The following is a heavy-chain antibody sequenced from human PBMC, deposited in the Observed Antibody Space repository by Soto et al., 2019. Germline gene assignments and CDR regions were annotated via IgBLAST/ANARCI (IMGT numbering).Heavy chain of an antibody. Sequence: SYWWPWIRKNKGNGLEWIGHIYSSGSTNYNRSLKSRVPISVDAYKNQCPLKLSSVTAADTAVYYCARHEVLVVSYAKVAEDYDSHYMVSGGNGTTVTVS. J-gene: IGHJ6*03. CDR1: SYW. CDR3: ARHEVLVVSYAKVAEDYDSHYMVS. V-gene: IGHV4-59*08. CDR2: IYSSGST. D-gene: IGHD2-2*01.